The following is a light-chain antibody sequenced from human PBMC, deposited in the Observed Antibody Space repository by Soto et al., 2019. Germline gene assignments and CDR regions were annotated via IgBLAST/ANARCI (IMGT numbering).Light chain of an antibody. CDR3: QQANSFPIT. J-gene: IGKJ5*01. CDR2: DAS. Sequence: DIQMTQSPSSVSASVGDRVTITCRASQGIRSWLAWYQQKPGNAPKLLIYDASSLQSGVPSRFSGSGSETDFTLTISSLQPEDFATYYCQQANSFPITFGQGTRLEIK. CDR1: QGIRSW. V-gene: IGKV1D-12*01.